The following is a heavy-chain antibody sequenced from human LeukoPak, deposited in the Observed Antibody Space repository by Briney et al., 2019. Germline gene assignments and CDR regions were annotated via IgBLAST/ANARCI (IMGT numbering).Heavy chain of an antibody. V-gene: IGHV3-7*01. D-gene: IGHD3-22*01. J-gene: IGHJ4*02. CDR2: IKQDGSEK. CDR3: AKEIGPYYYDSSGPGADY. Sequence: PGGSLRLSCAASGFTFSSYWMSWVRQAPGKGLEWVANIKQDGSEKYYVDSVKGRFTISRDNAKNSLYLQMNSLRAEDTAVCYCAKEIGPYYYDSSGPGADYWGQGTLVTVSS. CDR1: GFTFSSYW.